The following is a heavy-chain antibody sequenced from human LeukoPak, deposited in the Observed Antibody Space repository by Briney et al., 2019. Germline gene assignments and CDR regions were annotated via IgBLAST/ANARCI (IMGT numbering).Heavy chain of an antibody. CDR2: INHSGST. D-gene: IGHD5-18*01. CDR3: ARGDIQLWSTYFDY. CDR1: GGSFSGYY. Sequence: SETLSLTCAVYGGSFSGYYWSWIRQPPGKGLEWIGEINHSGSTNYNPSLKSRVTISVDTSKNQFSLKLSSVTAADTAVYYCARGDIQLWSTYFDYWGQGTLVTVSS. V-gene: IGHV4-34*01. J-gene: IGHJ4*02.